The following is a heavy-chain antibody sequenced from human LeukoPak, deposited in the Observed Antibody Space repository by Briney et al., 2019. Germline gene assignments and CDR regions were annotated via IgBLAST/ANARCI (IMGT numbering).Heavy chain of an antibody. CDR1: GGSISTYY. CDR3: ARSAFATGAAAAY. D-gene: IGHD6-13*01. J-gene: IGHJ4*02. Sequence: SETLSLTCTVPGGSISTYYYNWIRQPAGKGLEWLGRIYTSGSTNYNPSLKSRVTMSVDTSKNHLSLKLSSVTAAGTAVYYCARSAFATGAAAAYWGQGTLVTVSS. CDR2: IYTSGST. V-gene: IGHV4-4*07.